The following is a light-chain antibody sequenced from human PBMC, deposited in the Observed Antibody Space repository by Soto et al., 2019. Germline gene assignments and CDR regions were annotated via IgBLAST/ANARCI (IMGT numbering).Light chain of an antibody. Sequence: QSALTQPASVSGSPGQSITISCTGTTSDVGAYDYVSWYQQHPGKAPKLMIYDVSNRPSGVSNRFSGSKSGNTASLTISGLQAEDEADYYCYSYAGRNIWVFGGGTKLTVL. J-gene: IGLJ3*02. V-gene: IGLV2-14*01. CDR3: YSYAGRNIWV. CDR2: DVS. CDR1: TSDVGAYDY.